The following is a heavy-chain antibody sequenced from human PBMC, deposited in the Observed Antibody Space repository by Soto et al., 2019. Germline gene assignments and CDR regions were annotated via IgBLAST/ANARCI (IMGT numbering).Heavy chain of an antibody. CDR2: IWCDGSNK. V-gene: IGHV3-33*01. J-gene: IGHJ6*02. D-gene: IGHD3-10*01. Sequence: VGSLRLSCAASGFTFSSYGMHWVRQAPGKGLEWVAVIWCDGSNKYYADSVKGRFTISRDNSKNTLYLQMNSLRAEDTAVYYCAREVFYYYGMDVWGQGTTVTVSS. CDR3: AREVFYYYGMDV. CDR1: GFTFSSYG.